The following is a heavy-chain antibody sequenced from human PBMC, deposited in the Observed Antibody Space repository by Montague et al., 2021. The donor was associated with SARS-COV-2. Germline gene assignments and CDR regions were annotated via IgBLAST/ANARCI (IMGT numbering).Heavy chain of an antibody. D-gene: IGHD6-13*01. CDR3: AKDLILGSGTRFDY. J-gene: IGHJ4*02. CDR2: ISWDGGNT. CDR1: GFTFDDYT. Sequence: SLRLSCAASGFTFDDYTMHWVRQAPGKGLEWVSLISWDGGNTYYADSVKGRFTISRDNSKNSLYLQMNSLRTEDTALYYCAKDLILGSGTRFDYWGQGTLVTVSS. V-gene: IGHV3-43*01.